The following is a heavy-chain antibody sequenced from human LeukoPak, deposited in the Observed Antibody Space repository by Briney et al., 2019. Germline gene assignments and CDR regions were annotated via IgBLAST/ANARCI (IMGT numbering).Heavy chain of an antibody. V-gene: IGHV1-2*02. CDR3: AKDPPPYSSGWYLPGYYFDY. CDR1: GYTFTGYY. CDR2: INPNSGGT. D-gene: IGHD6-19*01. Sequence: GASVKVSCKASGYTFTGYYMHWVRQAPGQGLEWMGWINPNSGGTNYAQKFQGRVTMTRDTSISTAYMKLSRLRSDDTAVYYCAKDPPPYSSGWYLPGYYFDYWGQGTLVTVSS. J-gene: IGHJ4*02.